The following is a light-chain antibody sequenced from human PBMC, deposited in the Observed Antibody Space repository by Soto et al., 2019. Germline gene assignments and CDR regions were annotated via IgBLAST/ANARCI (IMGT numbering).Light chain of an antibody. CDR2: KAS. Sequence: DIQMTQSPSTLSASVGDRVTITCRASQSISSWLAWYQQKPGKAPKLLIYKASTLESGVPSRFSGSTSGTEFTLTITSLQPDDFGTYYCQQYNSDSGTFGQGTKVDI. V-gene: IGKV1-5*03. CDR3: QQYNSDSGT. J-gene: IGKJ1*01. CDR1: QSISSW.